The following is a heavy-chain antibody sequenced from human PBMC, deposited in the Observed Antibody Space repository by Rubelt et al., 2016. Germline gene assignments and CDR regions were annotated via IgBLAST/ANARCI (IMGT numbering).Heavy chain of an antibody. Sequence: EVQLVESGGGLVKPGGSLRLSCAASGFTFSSYSMNWVRQAPGKGLEWVSYISSGSSIIYFADSVKGRFTISRDNAKNSLYLQMNSLRAEDTAVYYCARGIAAAGTPLLNYWGQGTLVTVSS. D-gene: IGHD6-13*01. V-gene: IGHV3-48*01. CDR1: GFTFSSYS. CDR3: ARGIAAAGTPLLNY. J-gene: IGHJ4*02. CDR2: ISSGSSII.